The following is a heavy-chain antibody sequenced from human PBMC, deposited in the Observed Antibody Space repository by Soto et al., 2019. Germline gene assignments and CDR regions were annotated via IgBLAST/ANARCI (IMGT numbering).Heavy chain of an antibody. D-gene: IGHD4-17*01. J-gene: IGHJ4*02. CDR2: ISYSEST. CDR1: GDSISSRGYH. Sequence: TLSLTCTVSGDSISSRGYHCSWIRQFPGKGLEWIGYISYSESTDYNPSLKSRVTISADTSKNQFSLKLSSVTAADTAVYYCAGGNDYAKIGYWGQGAQVTVSS. V-gene: IGHV4-31*03. CDR3: AGGNDYAKIGY.